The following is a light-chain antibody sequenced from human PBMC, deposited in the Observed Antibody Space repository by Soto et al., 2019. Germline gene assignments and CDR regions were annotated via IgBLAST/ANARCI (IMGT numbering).Light chain of an antibody. CDR3: CSYAGSSTSV. CDR2: EGS. Sequence: QSALTQPASVSGSPGQSVTISCTGTSSDVGSYNLVSWYQQHPGKAPKLMIYEGSKRPSGVSNRFSGSKSGNTASLTISGLQAEDEADYYCCSYAGSSTSVCATGPKVNVL. J-gene: IGLJ1*01. CDR1: SSDVGSYNL. V-gene: IGLV2-23*01.